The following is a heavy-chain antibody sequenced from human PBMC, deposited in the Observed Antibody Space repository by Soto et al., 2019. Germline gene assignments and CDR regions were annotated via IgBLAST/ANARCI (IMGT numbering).Heavy chain of an antibody. Sequence: SVKVSCKASGGTFSSYAISWVRQAPGQGLEWMGGIIPIFGAANYAQKFQGRVTITADESTSTAYMGLSSLRSEDTAVYYCARSSLDTAMVTPSHYYYGMDVWGQGTTVTVSS. CDR1: GGTFSSYA. CDR2: IIPIFGAA. V-gene: IGHV1-69*13. CDR3: ARSSLDTAMVTPSHYYYGMDV. J-gene: IGHJ6*02. D-gene: IGHD5-18*01.